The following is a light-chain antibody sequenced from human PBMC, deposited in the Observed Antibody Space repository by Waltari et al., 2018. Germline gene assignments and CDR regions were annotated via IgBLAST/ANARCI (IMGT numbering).Light chain of an antibody. CDR2: EVT. CDR1: SSDVGGYHH. CDR3: SSYTTSNTWV. V-gene: IGLV2-14*01. J-gene: IGLJ3*02. Sequence: QSALTQPASVSGSPGQSITISCTGTSSDVGGYHHVSWYQHHPGKAPKLMIFEVTDRPSGVSNRFSGSKSGNTASLTISGLQAEDEADYYCSSYTTSNTWVFGGGTKVIVL.